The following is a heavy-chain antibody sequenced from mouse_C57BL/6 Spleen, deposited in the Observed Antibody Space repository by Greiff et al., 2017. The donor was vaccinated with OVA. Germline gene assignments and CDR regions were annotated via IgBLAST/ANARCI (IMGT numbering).Heavy chain of an antibody. D-gene: IGHD1-1*01. CDR1: GFTFSSYA. Sequence: EVKLMESGGGLVKPGGSLKLSCAASGFTFSSYALSWVRQTPAKRLEWVAPISDGGSSTYYPDNVKGRFTISRDNAKNNLYLQMSHLKSEDTAMYYCARGLVITTVVATGDYLDYWGQGTTLTVSS. CDR2: ISDGGSST. CDR3: ARGLVITTVVATGDYLDY. J-gene: IGHJ2*01. V-gene: IGHV5-4*03.